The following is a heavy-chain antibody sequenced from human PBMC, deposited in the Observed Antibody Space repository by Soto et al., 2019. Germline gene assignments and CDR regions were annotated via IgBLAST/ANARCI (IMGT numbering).Heavy chain of an antibody. CDR1: GGTFSSYA. CDR2: IIPTFGTA. D-gene: IGHD3-22*01. V-gene: IGHV1-69*13. CDR3: ARPYDSHNWYYYGMDV. J-gene: IGHJ6*02. Sequence: SVKVSCKASGGTFSSYAISWVRQAPGQGLEWMGGIIPTFGTANYAQKFQGRVTITADESTSTAYMELSSLRSEDTAVYYCARPYDSHNWYYYGMDVWGQGTTVTVSS.